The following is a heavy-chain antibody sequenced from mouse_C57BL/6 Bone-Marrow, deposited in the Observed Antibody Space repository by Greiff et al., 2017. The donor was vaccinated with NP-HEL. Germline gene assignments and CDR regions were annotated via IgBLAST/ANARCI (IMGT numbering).Heavy chain of an antibody. CDR1: GFNIKDDY. V-gene: IGHV14-4*01. J-gene: IGHJ4*01. CDR3: TTFITTVASYAMDY. CDR2: IDPENGDT. Sequence: VQLKESGAELVRPGASVKLSCTASGFNIKDDYMHWVKQRPEQGLEWIGWIDPENGDTEYASKFQGKATITADTSSNTAYLQLSSLTSEDTAVYYCTTFITTVASYAMDYWGQGTSVTVSS. D-gene: IGHD1-1*01.